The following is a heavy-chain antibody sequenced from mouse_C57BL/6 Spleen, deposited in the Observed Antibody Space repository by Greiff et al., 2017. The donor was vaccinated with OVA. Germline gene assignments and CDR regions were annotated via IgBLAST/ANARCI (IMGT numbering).Heavy chain of an antibody. Sequence: QVQLQQSGPGLVAPSQSLSITCTVSGFSLTSYAISWVRQPPGQGLEWLGVIWTGGGPNYNSDLKSRLGISKDNSKSQVFLTMNSLQPDDTARYYCARNSDYGSSYENWYCDVWGTGTTVTVSS. CDR3: ARNSDYGSSYENWYCDV. V-gene: IGHV2-9-1*01. D-gene: IGHD1-1*01. CDR2: IWTGGGP. J-gene: IGHJ1*03. CDR1: GFSLTSYA.